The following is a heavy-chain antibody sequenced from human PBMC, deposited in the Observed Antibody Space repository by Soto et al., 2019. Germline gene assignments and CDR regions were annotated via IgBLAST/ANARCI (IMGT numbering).Heavy chain of an antibody. V-gene: IGHV3-23*01. D-gene: IGHD3-9*01. CDR2: ISGSGGST. Sequence: EVQLLESGGGLVQPGGSLRLSCAASGFTFSSYAMSWVRQAPGKGLEWVSAISGSGGSTYYADSVKGRFTISRDNSKNTLYLQMNSLRAEDTAVYYCAKDLELRYFDRPLAASFDYWGQGTLVTVSS. J-gene: IGHJ4*02. CDR1: GFTFSSYA. CDR3: AKDLELRYFDRPLAASFDY.